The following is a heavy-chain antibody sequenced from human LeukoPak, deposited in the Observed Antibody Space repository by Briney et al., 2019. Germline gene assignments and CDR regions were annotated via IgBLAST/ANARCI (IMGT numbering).Heavy chain of an antibody. CDR1: GYTFTSYD. J-gene: IGHJ4*02. D-gene: IGHD5-24*01. CDR2: MNPNSGNT. Sequence: GASVKVSCKXSGYTFTSYDINWVRQATGQGLEWMGWMNPNSGNTGYAQKFQGRVTMTRDTSTSTVYMELSSLRSEDTAVYYCARARSRWLQLPGYWGQGTLVTVSS. V-gene: IGHV1-8*01. CDR3: ARARSRWLQLPGY.